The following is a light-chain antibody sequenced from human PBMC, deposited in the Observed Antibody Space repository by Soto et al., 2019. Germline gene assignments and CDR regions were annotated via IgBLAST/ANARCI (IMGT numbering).Light chain of an antibody. CDR2: EVS. Sequence: QSALTQPASVSGSPGQSITISCTGTSSDVGGYNYVSWYQQHPGKGPKLMIYEVSNRPSGVSNRFSGSKSGNTASLTISGLQAEDEADYYCSSYTISSTVLFGGGTKLTVL. V-gene: IGLV2-14*01. CDR1: SSDVGGYNY. J-gene: IGLJ2*01. CDR3: SSYTISSTVL.